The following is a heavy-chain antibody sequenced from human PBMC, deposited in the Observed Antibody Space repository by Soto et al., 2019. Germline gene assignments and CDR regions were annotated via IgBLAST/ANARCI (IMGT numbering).Heavy chain of an antibody. CDR1: GGSLTSDY. V-gene: IGHV4-59*08. CDR3: ASRIVSTETFDY. CDR2: VYYTGIA. Sequence: QVELQESGPGLVKPSETLSLTCTVSGGSLTSDYWSWIRQPPGKGLEWIGFVYYTGIARYNPSLQSRVTLPLGTSKQQFSLKLTSVTAADTALYYCASRIVSTETFDYWGQGTIGTVSS. D-gene: IGHD5-12*01. J-gene: IGHJ4*02.